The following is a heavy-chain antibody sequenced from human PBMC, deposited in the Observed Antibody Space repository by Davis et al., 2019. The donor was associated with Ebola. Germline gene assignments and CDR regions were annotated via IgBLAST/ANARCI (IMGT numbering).Heavy chain of an antibody. J-gene: IGHJ6*03. D-gene: IGHD2-2*02. Sequence: PGGSLRLSCAASGFTFSSYAMGWVRQAPGKGLEWVSTISGSGDNTYYADPVKGRFTISRDNSKNTLHVQMYSLRAEDTALYFCAKAGVEGCTTSATCYTYNYYYMDVWGKGTTVTVSS. CDR2: ISGSGDNT. CDR3: AKAGVEGCTTSATCYTYNYYYMDV. V-gene: IGHV3-23*01. CDR1: GFTFSSYA.